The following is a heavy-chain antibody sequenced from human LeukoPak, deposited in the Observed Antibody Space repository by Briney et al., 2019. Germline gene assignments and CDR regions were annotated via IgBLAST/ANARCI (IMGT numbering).Heavy chain of an antibody. CDR3: ARQNGYYYDSSGYTTWFDP. CDR1: GGSTSSGGYS. D-gene: IGHD3-22*01. CDR2: IYHSGST. V-gene: IGHV4-30-2*01. J-gene: IGHJ5*02. Sequence: SQTLSLTCAVSGGSTSSGGYSWSWIRQPPGKGLEWIGYIYHSGSTYYNPSLKSRVTISVDRSKNQFSLKLSSVTAADTAVYYCARQNGYYYDSSGYTTWFDPWGQGTLVTVSS.